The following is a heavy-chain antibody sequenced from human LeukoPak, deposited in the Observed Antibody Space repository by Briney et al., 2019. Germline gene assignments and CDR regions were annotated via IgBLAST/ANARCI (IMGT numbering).Heavy chain of an antibody. D-gene: IGHD2-8*01. CDR3: AREWSAFDT. CDR2: IWHSGST. CDR1: GYSISSIYY. J-gene: IGHJ3*02. Sequence: SQTLSLTCTVSGYSISSIYYWGWIRQTPGKGLEWIGSIWHSGSTYDNPSLKSRVILSVDTSNNHFSLKLSSVTAADTAVYYCAREWSAFDTWGQGTMVTVSS. V-gene: IGHV4-38-2*02.